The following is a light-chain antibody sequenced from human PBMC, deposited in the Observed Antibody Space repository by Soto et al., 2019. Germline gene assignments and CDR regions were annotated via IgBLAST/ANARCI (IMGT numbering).Light chain of an antibody. Sequence: EIVMTQSIATLSVSPGERATLSCRASQSVSSNLAWYQQKPGQAPRLLIYDASTRATGIPARFSGSGSGTEFTLTISRLEPEDFAVYYCQQYNNWPLSFGQGTRLEIK. CDR1: QSVSSN. V-gene: IGKV3-15*01. CDR2: DAS. J-gene: IGKJ5*01. CDR3: QQYNNWPLS.